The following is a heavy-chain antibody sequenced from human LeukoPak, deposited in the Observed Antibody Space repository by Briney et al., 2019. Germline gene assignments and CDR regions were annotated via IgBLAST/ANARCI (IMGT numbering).Heavy chain of an antibody. J-gene: IGHJ4*02. CDR1: GASVSTNNW. Sequence: SETLSLTCVVSGASVSTNNWWTWVRQAPGKGLEWIGEVYHSGLTNYSPSLKSRVTMSIDKSKNIFSLNLTSVTAADTAVYYCARDGEMATIENYFGYWGQGTLVTVSS. CDR2: VYHSGLT. D-gene: IGHD5-24*01. V-gene: IGHV4/OR15-8*02. CDR3: ARDGEMATIENYFGY.